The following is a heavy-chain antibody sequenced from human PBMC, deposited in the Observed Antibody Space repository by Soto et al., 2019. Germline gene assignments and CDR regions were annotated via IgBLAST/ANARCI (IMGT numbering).Heavy chain of an antibody. J-gene: IGHJ4*02. CDR2: ISGGGSTT. V-gene: IGHV3-23*01. Sequence: EVQMLESGGGLVQPGGALRLSCATSGFTFSRYAVTWVRQAPGKGLEWISAISGGGSTTYYADSVKGRFTISRDNSKNTLYLQMNGLKAEDTAVYYCAKAYDGISSSWYLHFDYWGQGTLVTVSS. CDR3: AKAYDGISSSWYLHFDY. CDR1: GFTFSRYA. D-gene: IGHD6-13*01.